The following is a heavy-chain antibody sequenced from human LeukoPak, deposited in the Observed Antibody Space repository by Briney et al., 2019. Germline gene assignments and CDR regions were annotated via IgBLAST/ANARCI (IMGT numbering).Heavy chain of an antibody. CDR2: ISYDGSNK. Sequence: PPGGSLRLSCAASGFTFSSYGMHWVRQAPGKGLEWVAVISYDGSNKYYADSVKGRFTISRDNSKNSLSLEMNSLRTEDTALYYCAKDGKNHFDYWGQGTLVTVSS. V-gene: IGHV3-30*18. CDR1: GFTFSSYG. J-gene: IGHJ4*02. D-gene: IGHD1-14*01. CDR3: AKDGKNHFDY.